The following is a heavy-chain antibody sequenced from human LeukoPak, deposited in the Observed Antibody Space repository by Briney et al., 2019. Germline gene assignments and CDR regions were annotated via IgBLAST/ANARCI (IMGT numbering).Heavy chain of an antibody. CDR3: ARDISRWNELDS. CDR2: ISYSGST. J-gene: IGHJ4*02. D-gene: IGHD1-1*01. V-gene: IGHV4-39*07. CDR1: GGSISSNNYY. Sequence: SETLSLTCTVSGGSISSNNYYWGWIRQPPGKGLEWIGSISYSGSTYYNPSLKSRVTISIGTSKNQFSLKLSSVTAADTAVYYCARDISRWNELDSWGQGTVVTVSS.